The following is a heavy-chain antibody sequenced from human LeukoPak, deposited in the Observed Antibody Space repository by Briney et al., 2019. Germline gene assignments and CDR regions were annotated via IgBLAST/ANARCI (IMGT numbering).Heavy chain of an antibody. V-gene: IGHV3-30-3*01. CDR2: ISYDGSNK. CDR1: GLTFSSYA. Sequence: GGSLRLSCAASGLTFSSYAMHRVRQAPGKGLEWVAVISYDGSNKYYADSVKGRFTISRGNSKNTLYLQMNSLRAEDTAVYYCARGGIVVVPAARIDYWGQGTLVTVSS. J-gene: IGHJ4*02. CDR3: ARGGIVVVPAARIDY. D-gene: IGHD2-2*01.